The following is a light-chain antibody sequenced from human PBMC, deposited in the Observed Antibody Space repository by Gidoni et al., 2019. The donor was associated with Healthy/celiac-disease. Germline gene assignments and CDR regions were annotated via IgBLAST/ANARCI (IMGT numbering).Light chain of an antibody. V-gene: IGKV1-39*01. CDR3: QQSYSTPFT. CDR2: AAS. Sequence: DIQMNQSPSSLSASVGDRVTITCRASQSISSYLNWYQQKPGKAPKLLIYAASSLQSRVPSRFSGSGSGTDFTLTISSLPPDDFATYYCQQSYSTPFTFGPGTKVDIK. CDR1: QSISSY. J-gene: IGKJ3*01.